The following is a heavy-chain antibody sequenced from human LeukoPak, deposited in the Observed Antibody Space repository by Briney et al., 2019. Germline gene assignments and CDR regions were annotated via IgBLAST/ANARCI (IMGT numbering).Heavy chain of an antibody. CDR1: GGSISSGDYY. D-gene: IGHD2-15*01. CDR3: ARDSGSGLDY. V-gene: IGHV4-30-4*08. Sequence: SETLSLXCTVSGGSISSGDYYWSWIRQPPGKGLEWIGYIYYSGSTYYNPSLKSRVTISVDTSKNQFSLKLSSVTAADTAVYYCARDSGSGLDYWGQGTLVTVSS. CDR2: IYYSGST. J-gene: IGHJ4*02.